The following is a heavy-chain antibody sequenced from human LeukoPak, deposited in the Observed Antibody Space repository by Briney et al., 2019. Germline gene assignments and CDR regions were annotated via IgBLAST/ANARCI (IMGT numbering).Heavy chain of an antibody. V-gene: IGHV3-11*01. CDR3: ARGENGSFDY. D-gene: IGHD3-10*01. CDR2: VSSTGGDK. CDR1: GFTFSDYY. Sequence: GGSLRLSCAASGFTFSDYYLSWIRQAPGKGLEWISYVSSTGGDKFYADPVKGRFTISRDNARNSVYMEMNDLMAEDTAFYYCARGENGSFDYLGQGTLVIVSS. J-gene: IGHJ4*02.